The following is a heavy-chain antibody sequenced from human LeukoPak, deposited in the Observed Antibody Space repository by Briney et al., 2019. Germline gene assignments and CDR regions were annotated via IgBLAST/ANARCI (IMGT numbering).Heavy chain of an antibody. Sequence: ASVKVSCKASGYTFTSYGISWVRQAPGQGLEWMGWISAYNGNTNYAQKLQGGVTMTTDTSTSTAYMELRSLRSDDTAVYYCARIGYCSSTSCYHLDYWGQGTLVTVSS. D-gene: IGHD2-2*01. CDR2: ISAYNGNT. J-gene: IGHJ4*02. CDR3: ARIGYCSSTSCYHLDY. V-gene: IGHV1-18*01. CDR1: GYTFTSYG.